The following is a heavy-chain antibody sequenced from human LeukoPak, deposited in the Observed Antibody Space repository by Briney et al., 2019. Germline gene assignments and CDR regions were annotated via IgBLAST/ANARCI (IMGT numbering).Heavy chain of an antibody. CDR1: GGSISSYY. V-gene: IGHV4-59*01. J-gene: IGHJ4*02. Sequence: PSETLSLTCTVSGGSISSYYWSWVRQPPGKGLEWVGYIYYSGSTNYNPSLKTRSTISVATSKTQFSLKLSSVTAADTAVYYCAREGGGSGSLDYWGQGTLVTVSS. CDR3: AREGGGSGSLDY. CDR2: IYYSGST. D-gene: IGHD3-10*01.